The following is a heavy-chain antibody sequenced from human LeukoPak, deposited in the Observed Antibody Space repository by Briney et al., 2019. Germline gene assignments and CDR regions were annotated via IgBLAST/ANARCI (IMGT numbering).Heavy chain of an antibody. CDR1: GGSFSGYY. J-gene: IGHJ3*02. V-gene: IGHV4-59*12. CDR3: ARDFRALAVAGPWAFDI. D-gene: IGHD6-19*01. Sequence: SETLSLTCAVYGGSFSGYYWSWIRQPPGKGLEWIGYIYYSGSTNYNPSLKSRVTISVDTSKNQFSLKLSSVTAADTAVYYCARDFRALAVAGPWAFDIWGQGTTVTVSS. CDR2: IYYSGST.